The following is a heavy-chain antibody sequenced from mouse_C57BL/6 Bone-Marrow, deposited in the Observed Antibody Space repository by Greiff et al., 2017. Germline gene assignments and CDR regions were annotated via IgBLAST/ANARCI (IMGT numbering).Heavy chain of an antibody. V-gene: IGHV5-17*01. D-gene: IGHD2-4*01. CDR2: ISSGSSTI. Sequence: EVKLMESGGGLVKPGGSLKLSCAASGFTFSDYGMHWVRQAPEKGLEWVAYISSGSSTIYYADTVKGRFTISRDNAKNTLFLQMTSLRSEDTAMYYCARRDDYPYAMDYWGQGTSVTVSS. J-gene: IGHJ4*01. CDR1: GFTFSDYG. CDR3: ARRDDYPYAMDY.